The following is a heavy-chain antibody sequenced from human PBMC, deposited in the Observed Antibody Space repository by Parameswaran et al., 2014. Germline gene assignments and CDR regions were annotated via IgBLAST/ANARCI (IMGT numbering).Heavy chain of an antibody. CDR2: SIRAGAP. V-gene: IGHV4-59*01. CDR1: GGSIRVF. J-gene: IGHJ6*02. CDR3: AREGPSLWPTRGGMDV. Sequence: SETLSLTCTVSGGSIRVFIGAGSGSPQGRDWSGLAISIRAGAPTTTPPLKSRVSISLDTSKSQLSLKLSSVTAADTAVYYCAREGPSLWPTRGGMDVWGQGTTVTVSS. D-gene: IGHD2-2*01.